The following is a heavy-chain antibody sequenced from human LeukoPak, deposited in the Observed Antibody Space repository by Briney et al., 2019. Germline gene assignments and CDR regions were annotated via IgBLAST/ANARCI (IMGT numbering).Heavy chain of an antibody. V-gene: IGHV1-18*01. D-gene: IGHD2-8*02. J-gene: IGHJ5*02. CDR1: GYTFTNYG. Sequence: GASVKVSCKASGYTFTNYGISWVRQAPGQGLEWMAWISTYDHDTNYAQKFRGRVTMTTDTSTSTAYMELRSLGSDDTAAYYCVRDYFCTGGTCDDCFDPWGQGTLVTASS. CDR2: ISTYDHDT. CDR3: VRDYFCTGGTCDDCFDP.